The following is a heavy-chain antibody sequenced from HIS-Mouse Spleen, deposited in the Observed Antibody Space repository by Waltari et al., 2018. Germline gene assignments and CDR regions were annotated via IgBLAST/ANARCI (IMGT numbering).Heavy chain of an antibody. J-gene: IGHJ2*01. V-gene: IGHV4-39*07. CDR1: GGSISSSSYY. CDR2: IYYSGST. D-gene: IGHD6-13*01. Sequence: QLQLQESGPGLVKPSETLSLTCTVSGGSISSSSYYWGWIRQPPGKGLEWIGSIYYSGSTYSNPSLRIRVTISVDTSKNQFSLKLSSVTAAATAVYYCAREIPYSSSWYDWYFDLWGRGTLVTVSS. CDR3: AREIPYSSSWYDWYFDL.